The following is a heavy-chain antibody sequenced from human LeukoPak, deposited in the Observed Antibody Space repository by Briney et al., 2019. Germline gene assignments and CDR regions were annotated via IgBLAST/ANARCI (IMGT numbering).Heavy chain of an antibody. Sequence: SETLSLTCTVSGGSISSYYWSWIRQPPGKGLEWIGYIYSSGSTNYNPSLSSRVTLSVDTSKNQFSLKLSSVTAADTAVYYCARHGEYYDILTGYYNPPYYFDYWGQGTLVTVSS. CDR2: IYSSGST. J-gene: IGHJ4*02. D-gene: IGHD3-9*01. V-gene: IGHV4-59*08. CDR3: ARHGEYYDILTGYYNPPYYFDY. CDR1: GGSISSYY.